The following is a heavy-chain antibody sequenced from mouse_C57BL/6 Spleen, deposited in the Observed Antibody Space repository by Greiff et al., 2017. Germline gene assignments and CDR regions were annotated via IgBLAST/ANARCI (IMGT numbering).Heavy chain of an antibody. V-gene: IGHV5-16*02. CDR1: GFTFSDYY. CDR2: INYDGSST. Sequence: KLVESEGGLVQPGSSMKLSCTASGFTFSDYYMAWVRQVPEKGLEWVANINYDGSSTYYLDSLKSRFIISRDNAKNILYLQMSSLKSEDTATYYCARRNYWYFDVWGTGTTVTVSS. J-gene: IGHJ1*03. CDR3: ARRNYWYFDV.